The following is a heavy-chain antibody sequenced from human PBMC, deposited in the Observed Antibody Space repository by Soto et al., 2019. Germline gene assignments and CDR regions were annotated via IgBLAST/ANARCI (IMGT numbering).Heavy chain of an antibody. V-gene: IGHV1-69*06. J-gene: IGHJ5*02. D-gene: IGHD3-3*01. CDR1: GGTFSSYA. Sequence: ASVKVSCKASGGTFSSYAISWVRQAPGQGLEWMGGIIPIFGTANYAQKFQGQVTFSADKSINTAYLQWSSLKASDTAIYYCARLEWLSLAAWFDPWGQGTLVTVSS. CDR2: IIPIFGTA. CDR3: ARLEWLSLAAWFDP.